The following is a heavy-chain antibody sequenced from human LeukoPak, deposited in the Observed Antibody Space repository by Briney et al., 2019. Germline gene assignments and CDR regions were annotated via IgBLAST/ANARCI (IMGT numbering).Heavy chain of an antibody. V-gene: IGHV3-74*01. CDR2: ITTDGSST. CDR3: ARNYYSGSRDLDY. J-gene: IGHJ4*02. Sequence: GGSLRLSCAASGFTFSSYWMHWVRQAPGKGLMWVSLITTDGSSTTYADSVKGRFTISRDNAKNTLYLQMNSLRAEDTAVYYCARNYYSGSRDLDYWGQGTLVTVSS. D-gene: IGHD3-22*01. CDR1: GFTFSSYW.